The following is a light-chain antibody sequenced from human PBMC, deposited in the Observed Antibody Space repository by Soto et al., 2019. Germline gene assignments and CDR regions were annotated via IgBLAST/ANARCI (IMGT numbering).Light chain of an antibody. CDR1: ELGDKY. Sequence: SYELTQPPSVSVSPGQTAIITCSGDELGDKYVSWYQQKAGQSPVMVISQDDKRPSGIPERFSGSNSRNTATLTISGTQALDEADYYCETWDSGVIFGGGTKLPS. CDR2: QDD. CDR3: ETWDSGVI. V-gene: IGLV3-1*01. J-gene: IGLJ2*01.